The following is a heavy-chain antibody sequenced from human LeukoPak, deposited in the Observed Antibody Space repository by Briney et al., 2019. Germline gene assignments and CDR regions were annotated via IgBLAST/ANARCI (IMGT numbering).Heavy chain of an antibody. Sequence: PRGSLRLSCAASGFTFSSYWMNWARQARGKGLEWVASINHNGNVNYYVDSVKGRFTISRDNAKNSLYLQMSNLRAEDTAVYFCARGGGLDVWGQGATVTVSS. D-gene: IGHD3-16*01. CDR2: INHNGNVN. CDR1: GFTFSSYW. V-gene: IGHV3-7*03. CDR3: ARGGGLDV. J-gene: IGHJ6*02.